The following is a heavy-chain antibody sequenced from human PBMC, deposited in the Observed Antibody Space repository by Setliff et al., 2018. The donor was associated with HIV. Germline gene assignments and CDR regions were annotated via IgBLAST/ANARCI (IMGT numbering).Heavy chain of an antibody. D-gene: IGHD3-10*01. CDR1: GASIRSHY. CDR2: IQYSEST. V-gene: IGHV4-59*11. CDR3: ARDRGVTPDAHYFDS. Sequence: SETLSLTCNVPGASIRSHYWSWIRQPPGKGLEWIGYIQYSESTYYNPSLKSRVTMSVDTSKNQFSLKLSSVTAADTAVYYCARDRGVTPDAHYFDSWGQGTLVTVSS. J-gene: IGHJ4*02.